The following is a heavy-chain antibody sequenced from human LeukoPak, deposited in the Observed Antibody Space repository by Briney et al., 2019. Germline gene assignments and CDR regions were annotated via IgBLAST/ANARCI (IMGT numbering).Heavy chain of an antibody. CDR2: IKQDGSEK. J-gene: IGHJ4*02. CDR3: ARSRGTTSWYYYDSSGYYLDY. CDR1: GFTFSSYW. Sequence: GGSLRLSCAASGFTFSSYWMSWVRQAPGKGLEWVANIKQDGSEKYYVDSVKGRFTISRDNAKNSPYLQMNSLRAEDTAVYYCARSRGTTSWYYYDSSGYYLDYWGQGTLVTVSS. V-gene: IGHV3-7*01. D-gene: IGHD3-22*01.